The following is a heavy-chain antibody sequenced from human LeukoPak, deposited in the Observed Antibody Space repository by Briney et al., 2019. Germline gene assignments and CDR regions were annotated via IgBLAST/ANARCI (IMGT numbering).Heavy chain of an antibody. V-gene: IGHV3-74*01. CDR3: VRDGGGTTPYDC. Sequence: GGSLRLSCAASGFTLSDYWMNWVRQVPGKGPVWVSHISPDGRDIAYADSVKGRFTISRDSAKNTLYLQMNSLRVEDTAVYYCVRDGGGTTPYDCWGQGSLVTVSS. CDR1: GFTLSDYW. J-gene: IGHJ4*02. CDR2: ISPDGRDI. D-gene: IGHD1-7*01.